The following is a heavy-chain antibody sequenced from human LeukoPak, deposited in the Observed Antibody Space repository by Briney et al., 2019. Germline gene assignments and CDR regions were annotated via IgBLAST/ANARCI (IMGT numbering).Heavy chain of an antibody. CDR3: AKGGGGTNYYYMDV. Sequence: QTGGSLRLSCAASGFTFSSYAMSWVRQAPGKGLEWVSGTRGSGYSTYYADSVKGRFTISRDNAKNSLYLQMNSLRAEDMALYYCAKGGGGTNYYYMDVWGKGTTVTVSS. J-gene: IGHJ6*03. CDR2: TRGSGYST. V-gene: IGHV3-23*01. CDR1: GFTFSSYA. D-gene: IGHD1-1*01.